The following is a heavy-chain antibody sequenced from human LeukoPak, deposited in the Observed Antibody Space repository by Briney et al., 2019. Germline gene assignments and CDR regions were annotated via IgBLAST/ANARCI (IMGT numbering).Heavy chain of an antibody. D-gene: IGHD1-26*01. CDR1: GFTFSIYW. CDR3: AREGLWATGFDY. CDR2: IKQDGSEK. V-gene: IGHV3-7*01. J-gene: IGHJ4*02. Sequence: GGSLRLSCAASGFTFSIYWMSWVRQAPGKGLEWVANIKQDGSEKYYVDSVKGRFTISRDNAKNSLHLQMNSLRAEDTAVYYCAREGLWATGFDYWGQGTLVTASS.